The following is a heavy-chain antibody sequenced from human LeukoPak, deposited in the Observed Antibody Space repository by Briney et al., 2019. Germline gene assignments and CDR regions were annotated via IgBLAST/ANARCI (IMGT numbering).Heavy chain of an antibody. D-gene: IGHD5-12*01. J-gene: IGHJ4*02. CDR2: IYYSGST. CDR1: GGSISSYY. Sequence: SETLSLTCTVSGGSISSYYWSWIRQPPGKGLEWIGYIYYSGSTYYNPSLKSRVTVSVDTSKNQFSLKLSSVTAADTAVYYCARGGYSGYDPFDYWGQGPRSPSPQ. V-gene: IGHV4-59*12. CDR3: ARGGYSGYDPFDY.